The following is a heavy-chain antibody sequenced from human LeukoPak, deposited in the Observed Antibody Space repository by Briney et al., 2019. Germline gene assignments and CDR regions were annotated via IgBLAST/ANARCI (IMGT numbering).Heavy chain of an antibody. CDR3: ARGADVLLWFGEPRHDAFDI. D-gene: IGHD3-10*01. CDR2: ISSSGSTI. Sequence: PGRSLRLSCAASGFTFSDYYMSWIRQAPGKGLEWVSYISSSGSTISYADSVKGRLTISRDNAKNSLYLQMNSLRAEDTAVYYCARGADVLLWFGEPRHDAFDIWGQGTMVTVSS. J-gene: IGHJ3*02. V-gene: IGHV3-11*01. CDR1: GFTFSDYY.